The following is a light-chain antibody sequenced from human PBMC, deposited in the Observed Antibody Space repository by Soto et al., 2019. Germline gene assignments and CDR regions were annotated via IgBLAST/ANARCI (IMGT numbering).Light chain of an antibody. V-gene: IGLV2-14*01. CDR1: RSDVDNYNY. CDR2: EVS. CDR3: SSYTRSTTRV. J-gene: IGLJ2*01. Sequence: QSALTQPASVSGSPGQSITISCTGTRSDVDNYNYVSWYQQHPGKAPKLLIYEVSNRPSGVSNRFSGSKSANTASLTISGLQAEDEADYYCSSYTRSTTRVFGGGTKLTVL.